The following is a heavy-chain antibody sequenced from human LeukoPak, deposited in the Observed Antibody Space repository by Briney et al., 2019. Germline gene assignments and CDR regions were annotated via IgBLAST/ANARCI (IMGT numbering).Heavy chain of an antibody. CDR2: FYYSGST. CDR3: ASTKYYYGSGSKVNWFDP. J-gene: IGHJ5*02. Sequence: SETLSLTCTVSGGSISSYYWSWIRQPPGKGLEWIGYFYYSGSTNYNTSLKSRVTISVDTSKNQFSLKLSSVTAADTAVYYCASTKYYYGSGSKVNWFDPWGQGTLVTVSS. V-gene: IGHV4-59*01. CDR1: GGSISSYY. D-gene: IGHD3-10*01.